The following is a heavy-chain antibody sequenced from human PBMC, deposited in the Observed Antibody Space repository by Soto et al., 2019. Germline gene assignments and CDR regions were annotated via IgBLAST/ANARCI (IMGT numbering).Heavy chain of an antibody. D-gene: IGHD2-2*01. J-gene: IGHJ3*02. Sequence: SHTLSLTCAISGDSVSSNSAAWNWIRQSPSRGLEWLGRTYYRSKWYNDYAVSVKSRITINPDTSKNQFSLQQNSVTPEDTAVYYSARGDLYCCSTSCHQDALEIRSQGTRVT. CDR2: TYYRSKWYN. CDR3: ARGDLYCCSTSCHQDALEI. V-gene: IGHV6-1*01. CDR1: GDSVSSNSAA.